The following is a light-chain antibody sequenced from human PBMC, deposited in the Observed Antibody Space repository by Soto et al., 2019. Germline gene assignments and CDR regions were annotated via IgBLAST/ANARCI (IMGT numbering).Light chain of an antibody. CDR1: QRVSYW. CDR3: QQYGSSPPWT. J-gene: IGKJ1*01. Sequence: DIQMTQSPSTQSAFVGDRVTITCRASQRVSYWLAWYQQKPGKAPKLLIYDASNLESGVPSRFSGSGSGTEFTLTISRLEPEDFAVYYCQQYGSSPPWTFGQGTKV. CDR2: DAS. V-gene: IGKV1-5*01.